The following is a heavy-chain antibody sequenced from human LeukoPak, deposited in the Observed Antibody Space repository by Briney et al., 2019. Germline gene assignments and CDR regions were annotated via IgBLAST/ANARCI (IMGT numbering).Heavy chain of an antibody. Sequence: PGGSLRLSCAASGFTVSSNYMSWVRQAPGKGLEWVSVIYSGGSTYYADSVKGRFTISRDNSKNTLYLQMNSLRAEDTAVYYCAREESYGDYGAWGQGTLVTVSS. CDR3: AREESYGDYGA. D-gene: IGHD4-17*01. J-gene: IGHJ5*02. CDR1: GFTVSSNY. CDR2: IYSGGST. V-gene: IGHV3-66*01.